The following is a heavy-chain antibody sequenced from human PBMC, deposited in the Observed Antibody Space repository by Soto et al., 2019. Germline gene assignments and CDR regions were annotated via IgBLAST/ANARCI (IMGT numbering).Heavy chain of an antibody. V-gene: IGHV3-30*18. Sequence: QVQLVESGGGVVQPGRSLRLSCAGSGFTFSNYGLHWVRQAPGKGLEWAAVISYDGSHKYYADSVKGRFTISRDNSNNMRYLQMDSLRAEDTAVYYCAKDGAPRYCSRSSCHPAGAYWGQGTLVTVSS. CDR2: ISYDGSHK. CDR1: GFTFSNYG. CDR3: AKDGAPRYCSRSSCHPAGAY. J-gene: IGHJ4*02. D-gene: IGHD2-15*01.